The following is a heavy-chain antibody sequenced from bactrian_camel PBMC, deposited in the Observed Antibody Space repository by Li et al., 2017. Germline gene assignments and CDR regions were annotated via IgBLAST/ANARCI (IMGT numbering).Heavy chain of an antibody. Sequence: HVQLVESGGGSAQAGGSLKLSCAVSGYTFNNCGMGWYRQAPGKERALVSTISRDGTVACADIVKGRFTFSQDNAKNTLYLQLNSLKIEDTATYFCSAAGDSDSFYYTGGGFGYWGRGTQVTVS. CDR3: SAAGDSDSFYYTGGGFGY. J-gene: IGHJ6*01. V-gene: IGHV3S55*01. CDR2: ISRDGTV. CDR1: GYTFNNCG. D-gene: IGHD2*01.